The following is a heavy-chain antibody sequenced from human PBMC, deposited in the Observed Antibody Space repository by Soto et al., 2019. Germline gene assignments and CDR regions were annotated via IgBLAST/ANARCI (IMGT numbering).Heavy chain of an antibody. Sequence: GGSLRLSCAASGFTFSSYWMSWVRQAPGKGLEWVANIKQDGSEKYYVDSVKGRFTITRDNAKNSLYLQMNSLRAEDTAVYYCARSPDFWSGYYNVYWGQGTLVTVSA. CDR1: GFTFSSYW. D-gene: IGHD3-3*01. V-gene: IGHV3-7*01. J-gene: IGHJ4*02. CDR2: IKQDGSEK. CDR3: ARSPDFWSGYYNVY.